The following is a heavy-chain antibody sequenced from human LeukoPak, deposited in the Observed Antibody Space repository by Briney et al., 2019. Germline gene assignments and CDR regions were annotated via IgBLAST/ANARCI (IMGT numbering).Heavy chain of an antibody. CDR3: AKDRGSGWLDY. V-gene: IGHV3-9*01. D-gene: IGHD6-19*01. Sequence: GGSLRLSCAASGFTFDDYAMHWVRQAPGKGLEWVSGISRNSGSIGYADSVKGRFTISRDNAKNSLYLQMNSLRAEDTALYYCAKDRGSGWLDYWGQGTLVTVSS. CDR1: GFTFDDYA. J-gene: IGHJ4*02. CDR2: ISRNSGSI.